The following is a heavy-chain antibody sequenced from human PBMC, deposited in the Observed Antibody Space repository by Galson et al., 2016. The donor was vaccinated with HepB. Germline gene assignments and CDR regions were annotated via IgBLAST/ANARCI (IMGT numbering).Heavy chain of an antibody. V-gene: IGHV1-18*01. CDR2: ISAYNGNT. J-gene: IGHJ5*02. CDR1: NYTFTSYG. CDR3: ARDLGYCSGGSCYYWFDP. D-gene: IGHD2-15*01. Sequence: SVKVSCKASNYTFTSYGFSWVRQAPGQGLEWMGWISAYNGNTNYAQKFQGRVTMTTDTSTSTAYMELRSLRFDDTAVYYCARDLGYCSGGSCYYWFDPWGQGTLVTVSS.